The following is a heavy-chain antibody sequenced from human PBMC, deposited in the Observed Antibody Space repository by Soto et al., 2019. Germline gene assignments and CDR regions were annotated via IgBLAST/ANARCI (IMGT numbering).Heavy chain of an antibody. D-gene: IGHD3-9*01. CDR2: ISGSGGST. CDR1: GFTCSSYA. J-gene: IGHJ4*02. Sequence: GGSLRLSCAASGFTCSSYAMSWVRQAPGKGLEWVSAISGSGGSTYYADSVKGRFTISRDNSKNTLYLQMNSLRAEDTAVYYYAKRYFDWLYDYWGQGTLVTVSS. V-gene: IGHV3-23*01. CDR3: AKRYFDWLYDY.